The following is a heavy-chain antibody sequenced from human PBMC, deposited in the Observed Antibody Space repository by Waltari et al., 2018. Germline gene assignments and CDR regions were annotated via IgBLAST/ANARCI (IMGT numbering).Heavy chain of an antibody. CDR2: IIPILGIA. CDR3: ARGGADGSGSYFYYYYYYMDV. V-gene: IGHV1-69*04. CDR1: GGTFSSYA. J-gene: IGHJ6*03. D-gene: IGHD3-10*01. Sequence: QVQLVQSGAEVKKHGSSVKVSCKASGGTFSSYAISWVRQAPGQGLEWMGGIIPILGIANYAQKFQGRVTITADESTSTAYMELSSLRSEDTAVYYCARGGADGSGSYFYYYYYYMDVWGKGTTVTVSS.